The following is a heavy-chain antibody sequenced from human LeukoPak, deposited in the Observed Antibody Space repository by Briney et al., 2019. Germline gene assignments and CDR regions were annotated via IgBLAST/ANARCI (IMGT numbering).Heavy chain of an antibody. CDR1: GGSFSGYY. CDR2: INHSGST. J-gene: IGHJ4*02. D-gene: IGHD2/OR15-2a*01. CDR3: ARARAFPLYYFDY. Sequence: SETLSLTCAVYGGSFSGYYWSWIRQPPGKGLEWIGEINHSGSTNYNPSLKSRVTIAVDTSKNQFSLKLSSVTAADTAVYYCARARAFPLYYFDYWGQGTLVTVSS. V-gene: IGHV4-34*01.